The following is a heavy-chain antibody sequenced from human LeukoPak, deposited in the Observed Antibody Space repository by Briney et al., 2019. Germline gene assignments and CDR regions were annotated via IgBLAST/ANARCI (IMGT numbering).Heavy chain of an antibody. CDR3: ATSTVAKYDY. V-gene: IGHV3-64*04. D-gene: IGHD4-11*01. Sequence: PGGSLRLSCSASGFTFSNYAMHWVRQAPGKGLGYVSAITTNGGNTYYADSVKGRFTISRDNSKNTLYLQMNSLRAEDTALYYCATSTVAKYDYWGQGTLVAVSS. CDR2: ITTNGGNT. CDR1: GFTFSNYA. J-gene: IGHJ4*02.